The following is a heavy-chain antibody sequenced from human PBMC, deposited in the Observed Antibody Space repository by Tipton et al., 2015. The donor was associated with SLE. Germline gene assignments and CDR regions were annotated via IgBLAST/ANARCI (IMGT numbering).Heavy chain of an antibody. V-gene: IGHV1-69*05. Sequence: QLVQSGAEVKKPGSSVKVSCKASGGTFSNYGISWVRQAPGQGLERMGGTLPPFGTANYAQKFQDRVTITTDESTSTVYMELSSLRSEDTAVYFCARDFVSRNYVRYFDSWGQGTLVTVSS. J-gene: IGHJ4*02. CDR1: GGTFSNYG. D-gene: IGHD1-7*01. CDR3: ARDFVSRNYVRYFDS. CDR2: TLPPFGTA.